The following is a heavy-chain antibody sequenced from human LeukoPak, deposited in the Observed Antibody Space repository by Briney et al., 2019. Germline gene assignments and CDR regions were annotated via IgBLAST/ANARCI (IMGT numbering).Heavy chain of an antibody. V-gene: IGHV3-48*01. CDR1: GFTFSSYS. CDR3: ARRGAALFGGVIVDAFDI. J-gene: IGHJ3*02. CDR2: ISSSSSTI. D-gene: IGHD3-16*02. Sequence: PGGSLRLSCAASGFTFSSYSMNWVRQAPGKGLEWVSYISSSSSTIYYADSVKGRFTISRDNAKNSLYLQMNSLRAEDTAVYYCARRGAALFGGVIVDAFDIWGQGTMVTVSS.